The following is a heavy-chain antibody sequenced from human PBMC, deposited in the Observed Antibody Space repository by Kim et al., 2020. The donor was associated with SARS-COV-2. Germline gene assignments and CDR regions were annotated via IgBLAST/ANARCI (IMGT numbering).Heavy chain of an antibody. CDR3: ARGRLRYSYGNYYYYGMDV. V-gene: IGHV4-34*01. Sequence: SRVTISVDTSKKQFSLKLSSVTAADTAVYYCARGRLRYSYGNYYYYGMDVWGQGTTVTVSS. D-gene: IGHD5-18*01. J-gene: IGHJ6*02.